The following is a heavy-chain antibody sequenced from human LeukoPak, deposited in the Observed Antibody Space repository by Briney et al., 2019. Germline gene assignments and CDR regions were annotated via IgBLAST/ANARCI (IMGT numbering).Heavy chain of an antibody. D-gene: IGHD3-22*01. CDR1: GGSIRSSYYY. V-gene: IGHV4-61*05. CDR2: IYDSGST. CDR3: ARSGNMFYYDSSGYIFDY. Sequence: SETLSLTCTVSGGSIRSSYYYWGWIRQPPGKGLEWIGCIYDSGSTNYNPSLKSRVTISVDTSKNQFSLKLSSVTAADTAVYYCARSGNMFYYDSSGYIFDYWGQGTLVTVSS. J-gene: IGHJ4*02.